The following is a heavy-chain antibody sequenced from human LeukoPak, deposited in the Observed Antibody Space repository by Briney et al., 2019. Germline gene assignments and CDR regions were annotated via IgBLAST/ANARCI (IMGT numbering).Heavy chain of an antibody. CDR1: GGSISSYY. V-gene: IGHV4-59*01. Sequence: SETLSLTCTVSGGSISSYYWSWIRQPPGKGLEWIGYIYYSGSTNYNPSLKSRVTISVDTSKNQFSLKLSSVTAADTAVYYCARALGIAVAGPYFDYWGQGTLVTVSS. CDR3: ARALGIAVAGPYFDY. J-gene: IGHJ4*02. CDR2: IYYSGST. D-gene: IGHD6-19*01.